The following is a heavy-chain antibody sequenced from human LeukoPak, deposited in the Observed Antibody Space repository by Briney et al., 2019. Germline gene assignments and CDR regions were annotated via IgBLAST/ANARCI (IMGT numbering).Heavy chain of an antibody. D-gene: IGHD2-21*01. V-gene: IGHV4-4*07. CDR3: AGINSLSYYYYGMDV. CDR1: GGSISSYY. CDR2: IYTSGST. Sequence: SETLSLTCTASGGSISSYYWSWIRQPAGKGLEWIGRIYTSGSTNYNPSLKSRVTMSVDTSKNQFSLKLSSVTAADTAVYYCAGINSLSYYYYGMDVWGQGTTVTVSS. J-gene: IGHJ6*02.